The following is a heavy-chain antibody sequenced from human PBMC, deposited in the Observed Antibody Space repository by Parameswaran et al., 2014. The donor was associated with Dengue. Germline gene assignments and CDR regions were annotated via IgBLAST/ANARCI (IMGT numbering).Heavy chain of an antibody. CDR2: INPSGGST. V-gene: IGHV1-46*01. CDR3: ARDHSGYDLAYYYGMDV. Sequence: WVRQAPGQGLEWMGIINPSGGSTSYAQKFQGRVTMTRDTSTSTVYMELSSLRSEDTAVYYCARDHSGYDLAYYYGMDVWGQGDHGHRLL. J-gene: IGHJ6*02. D-gene: IGHD5-12*01.